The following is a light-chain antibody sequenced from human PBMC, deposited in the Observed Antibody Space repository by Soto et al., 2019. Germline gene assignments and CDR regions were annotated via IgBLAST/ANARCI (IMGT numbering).Light chain of an antibody. CDR2: GVS. Sequence: QSALTQPASLSASLGRSITISCTGTSSDVGGYNYVSWYQQHPGKAPKLMIYGVSNRPSGVSNRFSGSKSGNTASLTISGLQAEDEADYYCNSYSRSVTYVFGTGTKVTVL. CDR1: SSDVGGYNY. CDR3: NSYSRSVTYV. V-gene: IGLV2-14*03. J-gene: IGLJ1*01.